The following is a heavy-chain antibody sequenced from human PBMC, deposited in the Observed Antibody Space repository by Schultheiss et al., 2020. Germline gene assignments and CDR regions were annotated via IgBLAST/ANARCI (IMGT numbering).Heavy chain of an antibody. CDR1: GGSISSSNW. CDR3: ARDGKYDDPLWHFDL. Sequence: SETLSLTCAVSGGSISSSNWWSWVRQPPGKGLEWIGYIYYSGSTNYNPSLKSRVTISVDTSKNQFSLKLSSVTAADTAVYYCARDGKYDDPLWHFDLWGRGTLVTVPS. D-gene: IGHD3-3*01. CDR2: IYYSGST. V-gene: IGHV4-4*02. J-gene: IGHJ2*01.